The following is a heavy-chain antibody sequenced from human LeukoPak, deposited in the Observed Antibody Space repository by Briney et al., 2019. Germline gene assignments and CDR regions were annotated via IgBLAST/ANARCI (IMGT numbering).Heavy chain of an antibody. Sequence: GGSLRLSCAASGFTFSSYAMHWVRQAPGKGLEWVAVISYDGSNKYYADSVKGRFTISRDNSKNTLYLQMNSLRAEDTAVYYCARDSGSYLGDYWDQGTLVTVSS. CDR3: ARDSGSYLGDY. J-gene: IGHJ4*02. CDR1: GFTFSSYA. D-gene: IGHD1-26*01. CDR2: ISYDGSNK. V-gene: IGHV3-30-3*01.